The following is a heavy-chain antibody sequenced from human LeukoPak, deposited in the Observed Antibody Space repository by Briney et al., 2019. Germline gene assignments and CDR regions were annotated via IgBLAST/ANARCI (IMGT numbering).Heavy chain of an antibody. V-gene: IGHV6-1*01. CDR1: GDSVSSNSAA. Sequence: SQTLSLTCAISGDSVSSNSAAWNWIRHSPSRGLEWLGRTYYRSKWYNDYAVSVKSRITINPDTSKNQFSLQLNSVTPEDTAVYYCAREGYSGYDFWFDPWGQGSLVTVST. J-gene: IGHJ5*02. CDR2: TYYRSKWYN. D-gene: IGHD5-12*01. CDR3: AREGYSGYDFWFDP.